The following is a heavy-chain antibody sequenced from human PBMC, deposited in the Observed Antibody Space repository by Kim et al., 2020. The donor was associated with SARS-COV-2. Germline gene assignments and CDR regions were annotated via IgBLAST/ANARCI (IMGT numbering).Heavy chain of an antibody. J-gene: IGHJ6*02. Sequence: GGSLRLSCAASGFTFSSYGMHWVRQAPGKGLEWVAVIWYDGSNKYYADSVKGRFTISRDNSKNTLYLQMNSLRAEDTAVYYCARDLGVWGSGAAAGTRYYYYGMDVWGQGTTVTVSS. D-gene: IGHD6-13*01. CDR3: ARDLGVWGSGAAAGTRYYYYGMDV. CDR1: GFTFSSYG. CDR2: IWYDGSNK. V-gene: IGHV3-33*01.